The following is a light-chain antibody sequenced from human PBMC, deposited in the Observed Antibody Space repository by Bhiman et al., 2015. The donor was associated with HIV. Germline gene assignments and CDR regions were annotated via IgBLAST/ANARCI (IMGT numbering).Light chain of an antibody. CDR1: NIESKS. V-gene: IGLV3-21*02. CDR3: QVWDYDSNVV. CDR2: YDT. Sequence: YVLTQPPSVSVAPGQTATITCGGNNIESKSVHWYQQRPGRAPLLVIYYDTERPSGIPERFSGSNSGNTATLTISRVEAGDEADFYCQVWDYDSNVVFGGGTKLTV. J-gene: IGLJ2*01.